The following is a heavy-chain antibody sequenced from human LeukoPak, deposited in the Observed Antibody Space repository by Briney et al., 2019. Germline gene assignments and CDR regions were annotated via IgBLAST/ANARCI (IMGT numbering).Heavy chain of an antibody. CDR3: AKPRSIIAAAGYYFDY. J-gene: IGHJ4*02. CDR2: IIGSGDIT. Sequence: GGSLRLSCAGTGFTFSSYAMSWVRQAPGGGLEWVSVIIGSGDITYFADSVKGRFTISRDNSKNTLYLQMNSLRAEDTAVYYCAKPRSIIAAAGYYFDYWGQGTLVTVSS. V-gene: IGHV3-23*01. CDR1: GFTFSSYA. D-gene: IGHD6-13*01.